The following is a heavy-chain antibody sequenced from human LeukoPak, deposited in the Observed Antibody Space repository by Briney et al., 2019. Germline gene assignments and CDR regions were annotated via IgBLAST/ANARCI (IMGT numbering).Heavy chain of an antibody. CDR1: GFTFNSFS. D-gene: IGHD3-10*01. V-gene: IGHV3-21*01. CDR2: ISSSTIYT. J-gene: IGHJ4*02. CDR3: ARDFGY. Sequence: GGSLRLSCAASGFTFNSFSMNWVRQAPGKGLEWVSSISSSTIYTYYADSVKGRFTISRDNAKNSLYLQMNSLRAEDTAVYYCARDFGYWGQGTLVTVSS.